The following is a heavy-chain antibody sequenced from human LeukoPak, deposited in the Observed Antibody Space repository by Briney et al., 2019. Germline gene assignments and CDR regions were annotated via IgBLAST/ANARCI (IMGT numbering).Heavy chain of an antibody. CDR3: ARSGSDSYVYYYYYMDV. D-gene: IGHD3-10*01. CDR2: MNPNSGNT. Sequence: ASVKLSCKASGYTFTSYDINWVRQATGHGLEWMGWMNPNSGNTGYAQKFQGRVTITRNTSISTAYMELSSLRSDDTAVYYCARSGSDSYVYYYYYMDVWGKGTTVTVSS. J-gene: IGHJ6*03. CDR1: GYTFTSYD. V-gene: IGHV1-8*03.